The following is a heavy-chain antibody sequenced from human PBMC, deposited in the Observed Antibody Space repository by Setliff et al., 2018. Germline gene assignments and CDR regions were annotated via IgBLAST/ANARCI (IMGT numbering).Heavy chain of an antibody. Sequence: GASVKVSCKASGGTFSSYAISWVRQAPGQGLEWMGRIIPIFGTANYAQKFQGRVTITADKSTSTAYMGLSSLRSEDTAVYYCARGRHPPWSGYPYYYMDVWGKGTTVTVSS. J-gene: IGHJ6*03. CDR1: GGTFSSYA. V-gene: IGHV1-69*06. CDR2: IIPIFGTA. D-gene: IGHD3-3*01. CDR3: ARGRHPPWSGYPYYYMDV.